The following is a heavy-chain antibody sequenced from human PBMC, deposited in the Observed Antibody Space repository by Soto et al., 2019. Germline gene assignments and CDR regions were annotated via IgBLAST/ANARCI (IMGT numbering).Heavy chain of an antibody. Sequence: GEARRVPRAASGVMPIPNYNSWCLLPLGKKKEWVSVMYSGGSTYYADSVKGRFTISRDNSKNTLYLQMNSLRAEDTAVYYCARVLLNIFGGNETASIAIDSRIW. D-gene: IGHD3-10*02. J-gene: IGHJ3*02. CDR3: ARVLLNIFGGNETASIAIDSRI. V-gene: IGHV3-66*01. CDR2: MYSGGST. CDR1: GVMPIPNY.